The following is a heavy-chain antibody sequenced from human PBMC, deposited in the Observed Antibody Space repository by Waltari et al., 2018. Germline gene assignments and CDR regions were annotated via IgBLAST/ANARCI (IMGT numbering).Heavy chain of an antibody. CDR2: INHSGST. D-gene: IGHD1-7*01. CDR3: ARGKLGEAGTPRDDAFDI. CDR1: GGSFSGYY. Sequence: QVLLQQWGAGLLKPSETLSLTCAVYGGSFSGYYWSVIRQPPGTRLEWIGEINHSGSTNYNPSLKRRVTISVETSKNQFSLKQSSVTAADTAVYYCARGKLGEAGTPRDDAFDIWGQGTMVTVSS. V-gene: IGHV4-34*01. J-gene: IGHJ3*02.